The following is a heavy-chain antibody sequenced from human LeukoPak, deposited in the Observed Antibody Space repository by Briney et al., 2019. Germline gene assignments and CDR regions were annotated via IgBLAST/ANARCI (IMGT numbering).Heavy chain of an antibody. CDR2: IYYSGST. V-gene: IGHV4-39*07. CDR1: GGSISSSSYY. J-gene: IGHJ5*02. Sequence: SETLSLTCTVSGGSISSSSYYWGWIRQPPGKGLEWIGSIYYSGSTYYNPSLKSRVTISVDTSKNQFSLKLSSVTAADTAVYYCARDRVLGWFDPWDQGTLVTVSS. D-gene: IGHD6-6*01. CDR3: ARDRVLGWFDP.